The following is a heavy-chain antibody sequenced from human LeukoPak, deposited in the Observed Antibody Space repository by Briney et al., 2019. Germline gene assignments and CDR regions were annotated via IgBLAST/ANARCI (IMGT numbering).Heavy chain of an antibody. D-gene: IGHD3-22*01. V-gene: IGHV3-33*01. CDR2: IWYDGNNK. CDR1: GFTFNSYG. CDR3: ARDEASGYYYYFDY. J-gene: IGHJ4*02. Sequence: GGSLRLSCAASGFTFNSYGMNWVRQAPGKGLEWVASIWYDGNNKNYADSVKGRFTISRDNSKNTVDLQMNSLRAEDTAVYYCARDEASGYYYYFDYWGQGTLVTVSS.